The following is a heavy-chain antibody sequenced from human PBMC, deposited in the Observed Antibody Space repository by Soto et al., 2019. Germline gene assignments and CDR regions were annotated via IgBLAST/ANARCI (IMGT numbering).Heavy chain of an antibody. CDR3: AREASYSSSWPHRFDY. CDR2: IKQDGSEK. Sequence: GGSLRLSCAASGFTFRSYWVSWVRQAPGKGLEWVANIKQDGSEKYYVDSVKGRFTISRDNAKNSLYLQMNSLRAEDTAVYYCAREASYSSSWPHRFDYWGQGTLVTVSS. V-gene: IGHV3-7*01. D-gene: IGHD6-13*01. CDR1: GFTFRSYW. J-gene: IGHJ4*02.